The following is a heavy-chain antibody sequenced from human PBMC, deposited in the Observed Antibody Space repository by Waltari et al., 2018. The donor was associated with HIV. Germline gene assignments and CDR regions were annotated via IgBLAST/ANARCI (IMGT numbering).Heavy chain of an antibody. CDR2: LYSNGNT. V-gene: IGHV3-53*01. J-gene: IGHJ6*02. CDR3: ARMQRFYGSEQSRYFYFGMDV. CDR1: GFIVRENY. Sequence: VQLVESGGNLTRPGGSLRLCCVGSGFIVRENYLSLVRQAPGKGPEWFSVLYSNGNTLYGGSVKGRFTIFRDNSKNTLYLQMNTLRVDDTAVYYCARMQRFYGSEQSRYFYFGMDVWGQGTTVTVSS. D-gene: IGHD3-16*02.